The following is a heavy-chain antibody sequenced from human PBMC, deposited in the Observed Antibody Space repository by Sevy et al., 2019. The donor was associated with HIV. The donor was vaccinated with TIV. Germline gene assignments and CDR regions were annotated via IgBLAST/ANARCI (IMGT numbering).Heavy chain of an antibody. CDR2: IRSKDYGGTT. J-gene: IGHJ6*02. Sequence: GGSLRLSCTTSGFTFGDFAMSWFRQAPGKGLEWVGFIRSKDYGGTTEYAASVKDRFTISRDDSKNIVYMQMNSLKTEDTAVYFCTRDGGGGNILASYYYYDMDVWGQGTTVTVSS. D-gene: IGHD2-21*01. CDR1: GFTFGDFA. V-gene: IGHV3-49*03. CDR3: TRDGGGGNILASYYYYDMDV.